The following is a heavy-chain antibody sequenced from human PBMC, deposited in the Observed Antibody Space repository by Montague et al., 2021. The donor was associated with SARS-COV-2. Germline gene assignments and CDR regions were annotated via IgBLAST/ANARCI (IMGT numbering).Heavy chain of an antibody. CDR1: GYIFTKYW. CDR2: IYPGDSDT. D-gene: IGHD3-16*01. J-gene: IGHJ5*02. CDR3: ARVRPHGGSLTLGGFDP. Sequence: QSGAEVKKPGESLTISCNASGYIFTKYWIGWVRQMPGKGLEWMGIIYPGDSDTRYGPSFQGQVTMSVDKSISTAYLQWSRLKVSDTAIYFCARVRPHGGSLTLGGFDPWGQGTLVSVAS. V-gene: IGHV5-51*03.